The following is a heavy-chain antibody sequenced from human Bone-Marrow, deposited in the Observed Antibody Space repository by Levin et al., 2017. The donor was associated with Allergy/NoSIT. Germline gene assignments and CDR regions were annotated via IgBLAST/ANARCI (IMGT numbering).Heavy chain of an antibody. Sequence: ASVKVSCKTSGYTFTSYNVYWVRQAPGQGLEWMGYINPNSGSTGYAQKFQGRVTMTRNSSINTAYMELSGLRLEDTAIFYCARGDCYSGSCYGPDWFDPWGQGTQVTVSS. CDR3: ARGDCYSGSCYGPDWFDP. D-gene: IGHD2/OR15-2a*01. J-gene: IGHJ5*02. CDR2: INPNSGST. V-gene: IGHV1-8*01. CDR1: GYTFTSYN.